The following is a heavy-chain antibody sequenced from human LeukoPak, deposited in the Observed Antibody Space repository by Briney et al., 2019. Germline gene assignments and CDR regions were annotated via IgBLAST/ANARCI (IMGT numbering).Heavy chain of an antibody. CDR3: ARVTSRGGIFYIDY. D-gene: IGHD2-8*02. CDR2: ISSTSSTI. Sequence: TGGSLRLSCAASGFTFNSYSMNWVRQAPGKGLEWVSYISSTSSTIYYTESVKGRFTISRDNAKNSLYLQMNSLRAEDTAVYYCARVTSRGGIFYIDYWGQGTLVTVSS. V-gene: IGHV3-48*01. CDR1: GFTFNSYS. J-gene: IGHJ4*02.